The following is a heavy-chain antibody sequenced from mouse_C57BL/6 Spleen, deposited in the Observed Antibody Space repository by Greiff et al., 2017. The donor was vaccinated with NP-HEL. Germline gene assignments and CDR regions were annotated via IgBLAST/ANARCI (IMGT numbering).Heavy chain of an antibody. CDR3: ARNYGTYYAMDY. CDR1: GYSFTGYF. D-gene: IGHD1-1*01. CDR2: INPYNGDT. Sequence: EVQLQQSGPELVKPGDSVKISCKASGYSFTGYFMNWVMQSHGKSLEWIGRINPYNGDTFYNQKFKGKATLTVDKSSSTALMELRSLTSEDSAVYYCARNYGTYYAMDYWGQGTSVTVSS. J-gene: IGHJ4*01. V-gene: IGHV1-20*01.